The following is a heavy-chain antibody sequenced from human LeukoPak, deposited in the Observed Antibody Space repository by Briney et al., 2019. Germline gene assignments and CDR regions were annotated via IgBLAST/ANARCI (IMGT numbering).Heavy chain of an antibody. CDR2: ISSSGSTI. CDR3: ARAISCSGVSCYSVY. D-gene: IGHD2-15*01. Sequence: GGSLRLSCAASGFTFSSYEMNWVRQAPGKGLEWVSYISSSGSTIYYADSVKGRFTISRDNAKNSLYLQMNSLRAEDTAVYYCARAISCSGVSCYSVYWGQGTLVTVSS. V-gene: IGHV3-48*03. J-gene: IGHJ4*02. CDR1: GFTFSSYE.